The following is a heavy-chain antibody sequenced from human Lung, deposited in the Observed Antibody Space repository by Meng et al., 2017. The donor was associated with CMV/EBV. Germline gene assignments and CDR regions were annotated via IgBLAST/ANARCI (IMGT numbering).Heavy chain of an antibody. J-gene: IGHJ3*02. CDR1: GFTFSDYY. CDR2: ISSSGSTI. D-gene: IGHD2-2*01. Sequence: GESXKISCAASGFTFSDYYMSWIRQAPGKGLEWVSYISSSGSTIYYADSVKGRFTISRDNAKNSLYLQMNSLRAEDTAVYYCARYCSSTSCPLGYDASDIWXQGTXVTVSS. CDR3: ARYCSSTSCPLGYDASDI. V-gene: IGHV3-11*04.